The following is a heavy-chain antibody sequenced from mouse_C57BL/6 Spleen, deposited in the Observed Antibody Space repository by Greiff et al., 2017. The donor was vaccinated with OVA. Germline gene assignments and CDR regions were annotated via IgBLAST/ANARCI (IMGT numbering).Heavy chain of an antibody. CDR3: ARGDYAGYFDV. CDR2: IYPGDGDT. V-gene: IGHV1-82*01. Sequence: VQLQQSGPELVKPGASVKISCKASGYAFSSSWMNWVKQRPGKGLEWIGRIYPGDGDTNYNGKFKGKATLTADKSSSTAYMQLSSLTSEDSAVYFCARGDYAGYFDVWGTGTTVTVSS. D-gene: IGHD2-4*01. CDR1: GYAFSSSW. J-gene: IGHJ1*03.